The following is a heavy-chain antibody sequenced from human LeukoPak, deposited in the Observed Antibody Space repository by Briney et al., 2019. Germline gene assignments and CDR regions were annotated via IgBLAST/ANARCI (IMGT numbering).Heavy chain of an antibody. Sequence: GGSLRLSCAASGFTFNSYGMHWVRQAPGKGLEWVAVISYDGSNKYYADSVKGRFTISRDNSKNTLYLQMNSLRAEDTAVYYCAKEAQYTYYYGSGSYFDYWGQGTLVTVSS. CDR1: GFTFNSYG. V-gene: IGHV3-30*18. CDR2: ISYDGSNK. J-gene: IGHJ4*02. D-gene: IGHD3-10*01. CDR3: AKEAQYTYYYGSGSYFDY.